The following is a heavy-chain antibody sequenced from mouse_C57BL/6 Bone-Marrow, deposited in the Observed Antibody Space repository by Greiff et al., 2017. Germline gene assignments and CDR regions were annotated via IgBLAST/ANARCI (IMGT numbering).Heavy chain of an antibody. CDR3: ARSPFTTVDY. CDR2: IDPSDSYT. CDR1: GYTFTSYW. J-gene: IGHJ3*01. V-gene: IGHV1-69*01. Sequence: QVQLQQPGAELVMPGASVKLSCKASGYTFTSYWMHWVKQRPGQGLEWIGEIDPSDSYTNYNQKFKGKSTLTVDKSSSTAYMQLSSLTSEDSAVYYCARSPFTTVDYWGQGTLVTVSA. D-gene: IGHD1-1*01.